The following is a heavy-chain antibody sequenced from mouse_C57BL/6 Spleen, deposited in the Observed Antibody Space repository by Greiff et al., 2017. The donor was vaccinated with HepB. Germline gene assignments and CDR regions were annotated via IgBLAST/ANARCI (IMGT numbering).Heavy chain of an antibody. CDR3: ARPYGSLYAMDY. D-gene: IGHD1-1*01. CDR1: GYTFTDYY. CDR2: INPNNGGT. V-gene: IGHV1-26*01. Sequence: VQLQQSGPELVKPGASVKISCKASGYTFTDYYMNWVKQSHGKSLEWIGDINPNNGGTSYNQKLKGKATLTVYKSSNTAYMELRSLTSEDSAVYYCARPYGSLYAMDYWGQGTSVTVSS. J-gene: IGHJ4*01.